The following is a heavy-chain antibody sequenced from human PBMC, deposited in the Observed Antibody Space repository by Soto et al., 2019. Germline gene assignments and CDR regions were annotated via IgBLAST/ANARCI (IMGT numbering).Heavy chain of an antibody. J-gene: IGHJ4*02. CDR2: IYYSGST. D-gene: IGHD2-2*01. Sequence: SETLSLTCTVSGGSISSYYWSWIRQPPGKGLEWIGYIYYSGSTNYNLSLKSRVTISVDTSKNQFSLKLSSVTAADTAVYYCARHEAAMLNFDYWGQGTLVTVSS. CDR1: GGSISSYY. CDR3: ARHEAAMLNFDY. V-gene: IGHV4-59*08.